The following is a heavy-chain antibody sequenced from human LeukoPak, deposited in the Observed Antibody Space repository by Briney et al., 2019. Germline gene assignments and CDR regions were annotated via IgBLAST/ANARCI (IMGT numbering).Heavy chain of an antibody. CDR1: GGTFSSYA. V-gene: IGHV1-69*13. Sequence: SVKVSCKASGGTFSSYAISWVRQAPGQGLEWMGGIIPIFGTANYAQKFQGRVTITADESTSTAYMELSSLRSEDTAVYYCARALYRNYDILTGPTRSNWFDPWGQGTLVTVSS. J-gene: IGHJ5*02. CDR2: IIPIFGTA. CDR3: ARALYRNYDILTGPTRSNWFDP. D-gene: IGHD3-9*01.